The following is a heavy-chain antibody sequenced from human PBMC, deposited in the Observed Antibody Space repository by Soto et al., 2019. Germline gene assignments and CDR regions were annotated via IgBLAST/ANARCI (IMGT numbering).Heavy chain of an antibody. CDR2: IYYSGST. J-gene: IGHJ4*02. V-gene: IGHV4-59*08. CDR3: ARLKGRYSNYGPDFDY. Sequence: QVQLQESGPGLVKPSETLSLTCTVSGGSISSYYWSWIRQPPGKGLEWIGYIYYSGSTNYNPSLKSRVTISVVTSKNQFSLKLSSVTAADTAVYYCARLKGRYSNYGPDFDYWGQGTLVTVSS. CDR1: GGSISSYY. D-gene: IGHD4-4*01.